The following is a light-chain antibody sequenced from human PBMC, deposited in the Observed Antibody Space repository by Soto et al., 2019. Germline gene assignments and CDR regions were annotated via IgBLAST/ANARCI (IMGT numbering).Light chain of an antibody. J-gene: IGKJ1*01. CDR2: DAS. CDR1: QGIRND. CDR3: QQYNSYSRT. Sequence: AIQMTQSPSSLSAFVGDRVSITCRASQGIRNDLGWYQQKPGKAPKLLIYDASSLESGVPSRFSGSGSGTEFTLTISSLQPDDFATYYCQQYNSYSRTFGQGTKVDIK. V-gene: IGKV1-13*02.